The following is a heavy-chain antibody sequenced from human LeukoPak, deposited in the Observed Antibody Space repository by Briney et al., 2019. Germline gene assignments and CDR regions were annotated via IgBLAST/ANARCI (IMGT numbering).Heavy chain of an antibody. V-gene: IGHV4-39*07. D-gene: IGHD2-8*01. CDR2: IYYSGST. CDR3: ARGMSYYYYMTS. CDR1: GDSISTSSYY. Sequence: PSETLSLTCSVSGDSISTSSYYWGWIRQPPGKGLEWIGTIYYSGSTNYNPSLKSRVTISVDTSKNQFSLKLSSVTAADTAVYYCARGMSYYYYMTSGAKGPRSPSP. J-gene: IGHJ6*03.